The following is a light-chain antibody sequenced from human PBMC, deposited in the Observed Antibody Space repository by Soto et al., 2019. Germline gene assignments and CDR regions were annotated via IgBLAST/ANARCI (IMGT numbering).Light chain of an antibody. CDR1: QDISXY. V-gene: IGKV1-33*01. J-gene: IGKJ4*01. CDR3: QQYDNLLT. CDR2: DAS. Sequence: DIQMTQSPXXLSASVXXXXXXTCQASQDISXYLNWYQQKPGKAPKLLIYDASNLETGVPSRFSGSGSGTDFTFTISSLQPEDIATYYCQQYDNLLTFGGGTKVEIK.